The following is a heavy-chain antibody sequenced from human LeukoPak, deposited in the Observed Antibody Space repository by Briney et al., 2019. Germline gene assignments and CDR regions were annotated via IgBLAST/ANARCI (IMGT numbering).Heavy chain of an antibody. V-gene: IGHV3-74*01. D-gene: IGHD6-6*01. Sequence: GGSLRLSCVAPRFIFSSYWMHWVRQAPGKGLVWVSRINTDGSSTSYADSVKGRFTISRDNAKNTLYLQMNSLRAEDTAVYYCARESYSSSSFDYWGQGTLVTVSS. CDR3: ARESYSSSSFDY. CDR2: INTDGSST. CDR1: RFIFSSYW. J-gene: IGHJ4*02.